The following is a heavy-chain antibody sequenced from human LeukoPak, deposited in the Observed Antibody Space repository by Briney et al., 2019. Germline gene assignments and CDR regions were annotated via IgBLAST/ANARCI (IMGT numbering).Heavy chain of an antibody. V-gene: IGHV3-23*01. D-gene: IGHD3-22*01. J-gene: IGHJ4*02. CDR1: GFTFSSYD. CDR3: AKDRPDYYDSSGYYLRGYFDP. Sequence: PGGSLRLSCAASGFTFSSYDMSWVRQAPGKGLEWVSAISGSGDSTYYADSVNGRFTISRDNSKNTLYLQMNSLRAEDTAVYYCAKDRPDYYDSSGYYLRGYFDPWGQGTLVTVSS. CDR2: ISGSGDST.